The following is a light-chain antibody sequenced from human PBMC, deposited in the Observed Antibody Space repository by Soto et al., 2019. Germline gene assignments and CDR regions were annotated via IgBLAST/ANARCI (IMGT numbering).Light chain of an antibody. V-gene: IGKV3-11*01. Sequence: EIVLTQSPATLSLSPGEIATLSCRASQSVSSSLAWYQQKPGQAPRPLIYGASNGSAGIPARFSGTGSGTDFTLTISSLEPDDFAVYYCQQRYNWPLTFGGGTKVEIK. J-gene: IGKJ4*01. CDR1: QSVSSS. CDR3: QQRYNWPLT. CDR2: GAS.